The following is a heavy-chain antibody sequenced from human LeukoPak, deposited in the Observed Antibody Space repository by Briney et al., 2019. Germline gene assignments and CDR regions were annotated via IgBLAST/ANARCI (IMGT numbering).Heavy chain of an antibody. J-gene: IGHJ4*02. CDR2: ISSSSSYI. CDR1: GFTFSSYS. V-gene: IGHV3-21*01. CDR3: ARDGAAAGTFPY. D-gene: IGHD6-13*01. Sequence: GGSLRLSCAASGFTFSSYSMNWVRQAPGKGLEWVSYISSSSSYIYYADSVKGRFTISRDNAKNSLYLQMNSLRAEDTAVYYCARDGAAAGTFPYWGQGTLVTVSS.